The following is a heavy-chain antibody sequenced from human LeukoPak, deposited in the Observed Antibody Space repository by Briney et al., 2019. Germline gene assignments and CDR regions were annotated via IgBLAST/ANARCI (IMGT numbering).Heavy chain of an antibody. CDR2: VHLDGRT. V-gene: IGHV4-4*02. J-gene: IGHJ4*02. CDR1: GGSVTSTNW. Sequence: SGTLSLTCGVSGGSVTSTNWWTWVRQPPGKGLEWIGEVHLDGRTNYNPSLESRLTISVDLSENHISLKLTSVTAADTAVYYCAREGGFFRPLDYSGLGTLVTVSS. CDR3: AREGGFFRPLDY. D-gene: IGHD3-3*01.